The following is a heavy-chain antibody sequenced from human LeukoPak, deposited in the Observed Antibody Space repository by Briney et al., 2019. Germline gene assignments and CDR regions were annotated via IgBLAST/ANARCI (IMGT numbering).Heavy chain of an antibody. D-gene: IGHD6-19*01. J-gene: IGHJ4*02. CDR1: GFTVSSNY. Sequence: WGSLRLSCAASGFTVSSNYMSWVRQAPGKGLEWVSAIYSGGSTYYADSVKGRFTISRDNAKNSLYLQMNSLRAEDTAVYYCASSSGWSVYYFDYWGQGTLVTVSS. CDR2: IYSGGST. V-gene: IGHV3-53*01. CDR3: ASSSGWSVYYFDY.